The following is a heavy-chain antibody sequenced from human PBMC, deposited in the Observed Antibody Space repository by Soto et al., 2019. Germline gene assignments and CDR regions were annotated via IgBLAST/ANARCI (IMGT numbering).Heavy chain of an antibody. CDR3: ARGYCRGVSWYGVDY. Sequence: QVQLVQSGVEVKKPGASVKVSCKASGYTFTTYGISWVRQAPGQGLEWMGWISTSNGNTKYAPKVEGRVTMTTDTTKSTDYVVLRSLRSDDTAVYYCARGYCRGVSWYGVDYWGQGILVTVSS. V-gene: IGHV1-18*01. D-gene: IGHD2-15*01. J-gene: IGHJ4*02. CDR2: ISTSNGNT. CDR1: GYTFTTYG.